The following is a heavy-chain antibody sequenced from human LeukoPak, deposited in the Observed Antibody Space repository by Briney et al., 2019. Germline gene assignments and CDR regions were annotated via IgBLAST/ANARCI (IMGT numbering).Heavy chain of an antibody. CDR3: ARDGYSSGWYGVAYYYYYYMDV. D-gene: IGHD6-19*01. CDR1: GFTFSNYA. CDR2: ISSSSSTI. Sequence: PGGSLRLSCAASGFTFSNYAMNWVRQAPGKGPEWLSYISSSSSTIYYADSVKGRFTISRDNSKNTLYLQMNSLRAEDTAVYYCARDGYSSGWYGVAYYYYYYMDVWGKGTTVTVSS. J-gene: IGHJ6*03. V-gene: IGHV3-48*01.